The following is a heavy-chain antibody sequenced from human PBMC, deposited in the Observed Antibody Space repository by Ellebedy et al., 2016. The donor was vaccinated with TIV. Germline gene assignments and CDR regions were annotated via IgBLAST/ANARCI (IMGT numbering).Heavy chain of an antibody. CDR1: GGPIRRSY. CDR3: ARSHSYNSRDAFDI. Sequence: SETLSLXXTVSGGPIRRSYWSWIRQPPGKGLEWIGYIHHSGSTNYNPSLKRRVTISVDTSRNQLSLKLSSVTAANTAVYYCARSHSYNSRDAFDIWGQGTMVTVSS. D-gene: IGHD3-22*01. V-gene: IGHV4-59*08. CDR2: IHHSGST. J-gene: IGHJ3*02.